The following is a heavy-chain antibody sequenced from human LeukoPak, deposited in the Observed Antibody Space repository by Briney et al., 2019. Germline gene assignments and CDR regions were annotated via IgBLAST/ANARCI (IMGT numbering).Heavy chain of an antibody. Sequence: PGGSLRLSCAASGFTFRSYGMHWVRQGPGEGVQWGTFIRYDGGYADYADSVKGRFTISRDNSKNTLYLQMNSLTPADTALYYSTKERAAYSRGYSGQGTLATVSS. CDR1: GFTFRSYG. V-gene: IGHV3-30*02. CDR3: TKERAAYSRGY. J-gene: IGHJ4*02. D-gene: IGHD2-21*01. CDR2: IRYDGGYA.